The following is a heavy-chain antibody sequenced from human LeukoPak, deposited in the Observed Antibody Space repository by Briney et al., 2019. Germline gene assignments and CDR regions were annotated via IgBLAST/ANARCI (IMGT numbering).Heavy chain of an antibody. J-gene: IGHJ4*02. CDR2: FETEDCET. CDR1: GYTLTELS. Sequence: ASVPVSYLVSGYTLTELSMHWVRQAPGKGVERLGGFETEDCETIYAQKSQGRVTMTEDTSTATAYMELSSLRSEDTAVYYCATATGIAAAGPDYFDYWGQGTLVTVSS. V-gene: IGHV1-24*01. D-gene: IGHD6-13*01. CDR3: ATATGIAAAGPDYFDY.